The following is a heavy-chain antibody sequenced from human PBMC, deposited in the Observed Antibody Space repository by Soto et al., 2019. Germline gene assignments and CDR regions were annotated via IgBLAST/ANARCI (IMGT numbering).Heavy chain of an antibody. D-gene: IGHD6-13*01. Sequence: SETLSLTCAVSGGSISSSNWWSWVLQPPGKGLEWIGEIYHSGSTNYNPSLKSRVTISVDKSKNQFSLKLSSVTAADTAVYYCARAIAAAGIRFYYYGMDVWGQGTTVTVSS. J-gene: IGHJ6*02. V-gene: IGHV4-4*02. CDR3: ARAIAAAGIRFYYYGMDV. CDR1: GGSISSSNW. CDR2: IYHSGST.